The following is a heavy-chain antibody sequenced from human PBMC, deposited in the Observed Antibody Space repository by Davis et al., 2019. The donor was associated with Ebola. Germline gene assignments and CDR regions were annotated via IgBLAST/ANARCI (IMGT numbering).Heavy chain of an antibody. CDR1: GGSISGYH. CDR2: VHYTGST. CDR3: ARQESQLHRYYFNS. V-gene: IGHV4-59*08. D-gene: IGHD4-23*01. Sequence: MPSETLSLTCTVSGGSISGYHWNWIRQPPGKGLEWIGYVHYTGSTNYNPSLKSRVTISVDTSKNQFSLKLTSVTAADTAVYYCARQESQLHRYYFNSWGQGTLVTVSS. J-gene: IGHJ4*02.